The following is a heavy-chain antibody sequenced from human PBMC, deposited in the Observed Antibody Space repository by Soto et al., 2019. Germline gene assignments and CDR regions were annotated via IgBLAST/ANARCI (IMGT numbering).Heavy chain of an antibody. CDR2: ISISSTK. V-gene: IGHV3-48*02. J-gene: IGHJ4*02. CDR3: ARVGFGSTGWGWDFDY. CDR1: GFTFSNYN. D-gene: IGHD6-19*01. Sequence: VQLVESGGGLVQPGGSLGLSCAASGFTFSNYNMNWVRQAPGKGLEWLSYISISSTKYYADSVKGRFTISRDNAKNSLYLQMNSLIDADTAVYYCARVGFGSTGWGWDFDYWGQGTLVTVSS.